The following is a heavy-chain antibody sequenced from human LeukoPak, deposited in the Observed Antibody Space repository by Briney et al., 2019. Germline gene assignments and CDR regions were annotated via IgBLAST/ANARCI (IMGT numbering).Heavy chain of an antibody. D-gene: IGHD1-26*01. V-gene: IGHV3-23*01. Sequence: GGSLRLSCAASGFTFSSYAMSWVRQAPGKGLEWVSAISGSGGSTYYADSVKGRFTISRDNAKNSLYLQMNSLRVEDTAVYYCAREVGKRDFDYWGQGTLVTVSS. CDR2: ISGSGGST. CDR3: AREVGKRDFDY. J-gene: IGHJ4*02. CDR1: GFTFSSYA.